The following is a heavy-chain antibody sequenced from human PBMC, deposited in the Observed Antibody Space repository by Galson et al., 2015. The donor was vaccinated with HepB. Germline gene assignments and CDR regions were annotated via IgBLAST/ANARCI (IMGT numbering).Heavy chain of an antibody. Sequence: LRLSCAASGFTFSSYAMSWVRQAPGKGLEWVSAISGSGGSTYYADSVKGRFTISRDNSKNTLYLQMNSLRAEDTAVYYCAKAPYCSGGSCLFDYWGQGTLVTVSS. D-gene: IGHD2-15*01. CDR2: ISGSGGST. CDR3: AKAPYCSGGSCLFDY. J-gene: IGHJ4*02. CDR1: GFTFSSYA. V-gene: IGHV3-23*01.